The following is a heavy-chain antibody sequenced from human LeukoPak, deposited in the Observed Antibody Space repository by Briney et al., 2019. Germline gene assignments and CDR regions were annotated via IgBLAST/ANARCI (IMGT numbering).Heavy chain of an antibody. CDR1: GGTFSSYA. J-gene: IGHJ4*02. D-gene: IGHD3-10*01. CDR3: ARVMVRGVICY. V-gene: IGHV1-69*13. Sequence: VASVKVSCKASGGTFSSYAISWVRQAPGQGLEWMGGVILIFGTANYAQKFQGRVTITADESTSTAYMELSSLRSEDTAVYYCARVMVRGVICYWGQGTLVTVSS. CDR2: VILIFGTA.